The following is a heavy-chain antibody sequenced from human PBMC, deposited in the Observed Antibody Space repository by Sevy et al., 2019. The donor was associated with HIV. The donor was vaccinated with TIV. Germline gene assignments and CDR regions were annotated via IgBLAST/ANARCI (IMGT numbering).Heavy chain of an antibody. CDR1: GFTFGDYN. Sequence: GGSLRLSCTASGFTFGDYNINWLRQAPGKGLEWVGFIRTKTYGGTTEYGASVKGRFTISRDDSKSIAYLQMNSLKTEDTAVYYCSRAITHITLNRVVTPYYFDYWGQGTLVTVSS. CDR2: IRTKTYGGTT. D-gene: IGHD2-15*01. CDR3: SRAITHITLNRVVTPYYFDY. J-gene: IGHJ4*02. V-gene: IGHV3-49*03.